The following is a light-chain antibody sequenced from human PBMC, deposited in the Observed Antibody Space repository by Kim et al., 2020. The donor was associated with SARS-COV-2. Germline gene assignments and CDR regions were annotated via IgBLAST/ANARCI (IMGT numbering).Light chain of an antibody. CDR3: QHYGKTPPIT. V-gene: IGKV3-20*01. CDR2: HAS. Sequence: EIVLTQSPDTLSLSPGERATLSCRASQSVDSRYFAWYQQKPGQAPRLLLHHASSRATGIPDRFSGSGSETEFTLTISRLEPEDFAIYYCQHYGKTPPITFGEGTRLEIK. J-gene: IGKJ5*01. CDR1: QSVDSRY.